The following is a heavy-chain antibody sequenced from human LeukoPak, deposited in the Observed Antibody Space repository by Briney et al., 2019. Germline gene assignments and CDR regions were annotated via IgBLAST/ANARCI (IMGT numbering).Heavy chain of an antibody. CDR3: ATVSPDY. J-gene: IGHJ4*02. Sequence: GGSLRLSCAASGFTFSRYWMTWVRQAPGKGLEWVANIKHDGSEKYYVDSVKGRFTISRDNAKNSLYLQMNSLRAEDMAVYYCATVSPDYWGQGTLVTVSS. CDR2: IKHDGSEK. V-gene: IGHV3-7*05. CDR1: GFTFSRYW.